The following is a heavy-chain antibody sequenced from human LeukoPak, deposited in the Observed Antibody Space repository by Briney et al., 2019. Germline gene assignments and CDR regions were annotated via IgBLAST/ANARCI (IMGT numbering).Heavy chain of an antibody. Sequence: SGGSLRLSCAASGFTFSSYAMSWVRQAPGKGLEWVSAISGSGGSTYYADSVKGRFTISRDNSKNTLYLQMNSLRAEDTAVYYCAKGASGDYYDSSGYCGYWGQGTLVTVSS. CDR1: GFTFSSYA. V-gene: IGHV3-23*01. CDR2: ISGSGGST. J-gene: IGHJ4*02. CDR3: AKGASGDYYDSSGYCGY. D-gene: IGHD3-22*01.